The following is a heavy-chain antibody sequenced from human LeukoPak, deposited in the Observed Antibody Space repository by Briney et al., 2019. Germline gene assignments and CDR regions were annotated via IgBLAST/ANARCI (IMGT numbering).Heavy chain of an antibody. D-gene: IGHD4-17*01. CDR3: ARDRVLRARGAPGY. J-gene: IGHJ4*02. V-gene: IGHV3-7*01. CDR1: GFTFSSYW. Sequence: GGSLRLSCAASGFTFSSYWMSWVRQAPGKGLEWVANIKQDGSEKYYVDSVKGRFTISRDNAKNSLYLQMNSLRAEDTAVYYCARDRVLRARGAPGYWGQGTLVTVSS. CDR2: IKQDGSEK.